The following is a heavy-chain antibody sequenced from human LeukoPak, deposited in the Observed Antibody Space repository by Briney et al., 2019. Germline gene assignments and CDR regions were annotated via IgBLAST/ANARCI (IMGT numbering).Heavy chain of an antibody. CDR2: INHSGST. CDR1: GGSFSGYY. V-gene: IGHV4-34*01. J-gene: IGHJ4*02. D-gene: IGHD2-15*01. Sequence: KPSETLSLTCAVYGGSFSGYYWSWIRQPPGKGLEWIGEINHSGSTNYNPSLKSQVTMSLDTSKNQFSLELSSVTAADTAVYYCAGSGKAYYWGQGTLVTVSS. CDR3: AGSGKAYY.